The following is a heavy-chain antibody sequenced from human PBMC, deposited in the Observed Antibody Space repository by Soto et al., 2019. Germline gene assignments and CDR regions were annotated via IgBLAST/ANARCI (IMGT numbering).Heavy chain of an antibody. CDR2: INPNSGGT. J-gene: IGHJ6*02. CDR3: ARDGYCSSTSCQAGMDV. V-gene: IGHV1-2*04. D-gene: IGHD2-2*03. Sequence: ASVKVSCKASGYTFTGYYMQWVRQAPGQGLEWMGWINPNSGGTNYAQKFQGWVTMTRDTSISTAYMELSRLRSDDTAVYYCARDGYCSSTSCQAGMDVWGQGTTVTVYS. CDR1: GYTFTGYY.